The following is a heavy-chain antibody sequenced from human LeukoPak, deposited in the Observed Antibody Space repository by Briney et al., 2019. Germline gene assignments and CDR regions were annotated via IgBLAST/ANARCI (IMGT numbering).Heavy chain of an antibody. CDR2: INHSGST. D-gene: IGHD2-2*01. J-gene: IGHJ4*02. CDR1: GGSFSGYY. CDR3: ARAPGRPAAVFDY. Sequence: SETLSLTCAVYGGSFSGYYWSWIRQPPGKGLEWIGEINHSGSTNYNPSLKSRVTISVDTSKNQFSLKLSSVTAADTAVYYCARAPGRPAAVFDYWGQGTLVTVSS. V-gene: IGHV4-34*01.